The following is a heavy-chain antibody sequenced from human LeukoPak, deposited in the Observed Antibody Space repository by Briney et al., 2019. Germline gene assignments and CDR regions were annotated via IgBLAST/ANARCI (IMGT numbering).Heavy chain of an antibody. Sequence: GRSLRLSCAASGSYWMHWVRQAPGKGLVWVSHINSDGSWTSYADSVKGRFTISKDNAKNTVYLQMNNLRAEDTAVYYCVSFYETYWGRGTLVTVSS. V-gene: IGHV3-74*01. CDR1: GSYW. CDR3: VSFYETY. D-gene: IGHD2/OR15-2a*01. CDR2: INSDGSWT. J-gene: IGHJ4*02.